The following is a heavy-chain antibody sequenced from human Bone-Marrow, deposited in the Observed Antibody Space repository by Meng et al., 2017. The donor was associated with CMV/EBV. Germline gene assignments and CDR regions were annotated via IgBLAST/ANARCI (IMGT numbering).Heavy chain of an antibody. V-gene: IGHV1-18*01. CDR2: ISAYNGNT. CDR1: GYTFTSYG. J-gene: IGHJ4*02. D-gene: IGHD4-23*01. CDR3: ARNYYGGNLDY. Sequence: SCQASGYTFTSYGISWVRQAPGQGLEWMGWISAYNGNTNYAQKLQGRVTMTTDTSTSTAYMELRSLRSDDTAVYYCARNYYGGNLDYWGQGTLVTVSS.